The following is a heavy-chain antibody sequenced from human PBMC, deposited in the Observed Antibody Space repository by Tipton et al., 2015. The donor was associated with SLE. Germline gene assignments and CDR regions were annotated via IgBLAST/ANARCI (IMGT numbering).Heavy chain of an antibody. V-gene: IGHV3-11*04. Sequence: QLVQSGGGLVQPGGSLRLSCAASGFTVSSNYMSWVRQAPGKGLEWVSYISSSASTIYYADSVKGRFTISRDNAKNSLYLQMNSLRVEDTAIYYCARVCSRGWCFDYWGQGTLVTVTS. D-gene: IGHD6-19*01. J-gene: IGHJ4*02. CDR2: ISSSASTI. CDR3: ARVCSRGWCFDY. CDR1: GFTVSSNY.